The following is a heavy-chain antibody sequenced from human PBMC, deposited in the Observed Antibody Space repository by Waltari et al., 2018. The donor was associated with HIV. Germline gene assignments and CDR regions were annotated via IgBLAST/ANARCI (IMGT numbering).Heavy chain of an antibody. V-gene: IGHV4-61*02. Sequence: QVQLQESGPGLVKPSQTLSLTCTVSGGSISSGSYYWSWIRQPAGKGLELIGRIYTSGSTNYNPSLKSRVTIAVDTSKNQFSLKLSSVTAADTAVYYCARNRVSGYPYYFDYWGQGTLVTVSS. D-gene: IGHD3-3*01. CDR1: GGSISSGSYY. J-gene: IGHJ4*02. CDR2: IYTSGST. CDR3: ARNRVSGYPYYFDY.